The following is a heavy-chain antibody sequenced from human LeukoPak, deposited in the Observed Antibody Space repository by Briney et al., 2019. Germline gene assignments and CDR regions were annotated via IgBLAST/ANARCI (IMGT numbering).Heavy chain of an antibody. J-gene: IGHJ5*02. V-gene: IGHV3-23*01. CDR2: VSGTGGRT. D-gene: IGHD6-6*01. CDR3: VKASSSSPQYNWFDA. Sequence: GGSLRLSCAASGFTFSSYAMSWVRQAPGKGMEWVSVVSGTGGRTYYADSVKGRFTISRDNSKNTLYLQMNSLRAEDTALYYCVKASSSSPQYNWFDAWGQGTLVTVSS. CDR1: GFTFSSYA.